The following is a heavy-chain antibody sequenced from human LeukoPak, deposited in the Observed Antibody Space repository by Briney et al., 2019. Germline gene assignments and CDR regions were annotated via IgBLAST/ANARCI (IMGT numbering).Heavy chain of an antibody. CDR1: GGSISSYY. Sequence: PSETLSLTCTVSGGSISSYYWSWIRQPPGKGLEWIGYIYYSGSTNYNPSLKSRVTISVDTSKNQFSLKLSSVTAADTAVYYCARVRDILTGYPGGPPPNWFDPWGQGTLVTVSS. CDR3: ARVRDILTGYPGGPPPNWFDP. V-gene: IGHV4-59*01. CDR2: IYYSGST. D-gene: IGHD3-9*01. J-gene: IGHJ5*02.